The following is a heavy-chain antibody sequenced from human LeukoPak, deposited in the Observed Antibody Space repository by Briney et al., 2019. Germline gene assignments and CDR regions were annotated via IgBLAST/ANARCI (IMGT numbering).Heavy chain of an antibody. CDR1: GYSFTTYW. CDR2: IYPGDSDT. V-gene: IGHV5-51*01. Sequence: GESLKISCKGSGYSFTTYWIGWVRQMPGKGLEWMGIIYPGDSDTRYSPSFQGQVSISADKSISTAYLQWSSLKASDTALYYCARRYSYGLFDYWGQGTLVTVSS. J-gene: IGHJ4*02. CDR3: ARRYSYGLFDY. D-gene: IGHD5-18*01.